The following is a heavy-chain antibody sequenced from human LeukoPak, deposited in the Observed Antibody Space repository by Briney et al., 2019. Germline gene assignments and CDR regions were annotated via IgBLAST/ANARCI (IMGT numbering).Heavy chain of an antibody. Sequence: PGGSLRLSCAASGFTVSSNYMSWVRQAPGKGLEWVSVIYSGGSTYYADSVKGRCTISRDNSKNTLYLQMNSLRAEDPAVYYCARAPGAVAGPFLDWRQGTLVSVSS. D-gene: IGHD6-19*01. J-gene: IGHJ4*02. V-gene: IGHV3-53*01. CDR2: IYSGGST. CDR1: GFTVSSNY. CDR3: ARAPGAVAGPFLD.